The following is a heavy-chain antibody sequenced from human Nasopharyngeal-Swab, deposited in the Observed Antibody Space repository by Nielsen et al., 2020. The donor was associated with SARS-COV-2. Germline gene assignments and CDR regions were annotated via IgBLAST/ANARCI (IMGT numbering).Heavy chain of an antibody. D-gene: IGHD3-3*01. CDR3: ARHGVAEDY. CDR2: IGAYNGNT. V-gene: IGHV1-18*01. CDR1: GYIFTSYD. J-gene: IGHJ4*02. Sequence: ASVQVSCKASGYIFTSYDISWLRHARAQGLEWRGWIGAYNGNTNYAQKFQDRVTMTTDTSTSPVYMELRSLRSDDTAVYYCARHGVAEDYWGQGTLVTVSS.